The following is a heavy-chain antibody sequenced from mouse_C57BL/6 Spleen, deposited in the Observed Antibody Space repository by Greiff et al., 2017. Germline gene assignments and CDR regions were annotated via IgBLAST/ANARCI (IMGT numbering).Heavy chain of an antibody. CDR3: ARTYYYGSSPYYYALDY. D-gene: IGHD1-1*01. Sequence: VQLQQSGAELVKPGASVKISCKASGYAFSSYWMNWVKQRPGKGLEWIGQIYPGDGDTNYNGKFKGKATLTADKYSSTTYMQLSSLTSEDDAVYFCARTYYYGSSPYYYALDYWGQGTSVTVSS. V-gene: IGHV1-80*01. CDR1: GYAFSSYW. J-gene: IGHJ4*01. CDR2: IYPGDGDT.